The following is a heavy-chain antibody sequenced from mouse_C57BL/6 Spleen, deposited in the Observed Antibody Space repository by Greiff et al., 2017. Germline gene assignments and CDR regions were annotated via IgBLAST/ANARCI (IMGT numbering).Heavy chain of an antibody. CDR3: SSDVGYYRMWC. Sequence: QVQLQQPGAELVKPGASVKLSCKASGYTFTSYWMHWVKQRPGQGLEWIGMIHPNSGSTNYNEKFKSKATLTVDKSSSTAYMQRSSLASEDSAVYYYSSDVGYYRMWCWGQGASVTVS. CDR2: IHPNSGST. J-gene: IGHJ4*01. D-gene: IGHD2-3*01. V-gene: IGHV1-64*01. CDR1: GYTFTSYW.